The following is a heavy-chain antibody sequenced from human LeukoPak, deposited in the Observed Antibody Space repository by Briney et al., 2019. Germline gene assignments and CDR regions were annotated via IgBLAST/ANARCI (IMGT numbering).Heavy chain of an antibody. V-gene: IGHV3-64*01. CDR1: GFTFSSYA. CDR3: ARAASSSWPYYYYYYMDV. Sequence: GGSLRLSCAASGFTFSSYAMHWVRQAPGKGLEYVSAISSNGGSTYYANSVKGRFTISRDNSKNTLYLQMGSLRAEDMAVYYRARAASSSWPYYYYYYMDVWGKGTTVTVSS. J-gene: IGHJ6*03. CDR2: ISSNGGST. D-gene: IGHD6-6*01.